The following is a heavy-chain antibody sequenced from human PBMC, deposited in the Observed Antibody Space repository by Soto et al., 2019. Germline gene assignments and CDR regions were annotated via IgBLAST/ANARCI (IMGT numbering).Heavy chain of an antibody. CDR2: ISSNGGST. V-gene: IGHV3-64D*06. CDR3: VKAYCGGDCYSRY. D-gene: IGHD2-21*02. J-gene: IGHJ4*02. Sequence: VGSLRLSCSASGFTFSSYAMHWVRQAPGKGLEYVSAISSNGGSTYYADSVKGRFTISRDNSKNTMYLQMSSLRAEDTAVYYCVKAYCGGDCYSRYWGQGTMVTVSS. CDR1: GFTFSSYA.